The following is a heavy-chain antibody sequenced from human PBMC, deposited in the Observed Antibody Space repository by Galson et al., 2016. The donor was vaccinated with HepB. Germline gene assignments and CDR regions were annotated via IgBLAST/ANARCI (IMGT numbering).Heavy chain of an antibody. CDR3: AKDWGYCGGDCPVYFDL. CDR1: GFTFSSYE. V-gene: IGHV3-23*01. Sequence: SLRLSCAASGFTFSSYEMNWVRQAPGKGLEWFSAISAGADRSYYADSVKGRFTISRDNSKNTLYLQMNSLRTEDTAVYYCAKDWGYCGGDCPVYFDLWGRGTLVTVSS. J-gene: IGHJ2*01. D-gene: IGHD2-21*02. CDR2: ISAGADRS.